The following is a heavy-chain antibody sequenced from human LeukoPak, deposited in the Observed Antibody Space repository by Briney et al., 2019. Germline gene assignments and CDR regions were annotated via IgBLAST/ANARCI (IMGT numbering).Heavy chain of an antibody. V-gene: IGHV3-23*01. Sequence: PGGSLRLSCAASGFTFSSYAMSWVRQAPGKGLEWVSAISGSGGSTYYADSVKGRFTISRDNSKNTLYLQMNSLRAEDTAVYYCAKDAGFTIVVVPAFDYWGQGTLVTVSS. CDR2: ISGSGGST. CDR3: AKDAGFTIVVVPAFDY. J-gene: IGHJ4*02. CDR1: GFTFSSYA. D-gene: IGHD2-2*01.